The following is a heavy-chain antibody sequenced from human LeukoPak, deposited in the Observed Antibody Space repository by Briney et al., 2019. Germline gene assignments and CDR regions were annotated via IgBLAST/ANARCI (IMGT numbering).Heavy chain of an antibody. Sequence: GGSLSLSCAASGFTFSSYAMHWARQAPGKALEGVAFIRYDGSNKYYADSVKGRFTISRDNSKNTLYLQMNSLRAEDTAVYYCAKDTYAYCSGGSCYPNYWGQGTLVTVSS. D-gene: IGHD2-15*01. CDR1: GFTFSSYA. J-gene: IGHJ4*02. V-gene: IGHV3-30*02. CDR3: AKDTYAYCSGGSCYPNY. CDR2: IRYDGSNK.